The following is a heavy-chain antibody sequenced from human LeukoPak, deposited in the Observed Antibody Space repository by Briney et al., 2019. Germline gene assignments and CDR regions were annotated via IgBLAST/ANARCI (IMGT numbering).Heavy chain of an antibody. CDR2: LWYDSSNK. D-gene: IGHD3-22*01. Sequence: PGRSLGLSCAASGFTFSRYGMHWVRQAPGRGLEWVAVLWYDSSNKYYADSVKGRFTISRDNSKNTLYLQMNSLRAEDTAVYYCARDHYSHGNGVEYFDYWGQGTLVTVSS. CDR1: GFTFSRYG. J-gene: IGHJ4*02. V-gene: IGHV3-33*01. CDR3: ARDHYSHGNGVEYFDY.